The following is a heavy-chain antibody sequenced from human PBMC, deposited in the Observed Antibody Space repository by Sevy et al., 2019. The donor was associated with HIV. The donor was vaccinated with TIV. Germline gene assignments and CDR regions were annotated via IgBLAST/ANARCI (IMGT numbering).Heavy chain of an antibody. CDR1: GGSISSGGYY. J-gene: IGHJ4*02. CDR3: ARYSYGQNSKFDY. D-gene: IGHD5-18*01. Sequence: SDTLSLTCTVSGGSISSGGYYWSWIRQHPGKGLEWIGYIYYSGSTYYNPSLKSRVTISVDTSKNQFSLKLSSVTAADTAVYYCARYSYGQNSKFDYWGQGTLVTVSS. CDR2: IYYSGST. V-gene: IGHV4-31*03.